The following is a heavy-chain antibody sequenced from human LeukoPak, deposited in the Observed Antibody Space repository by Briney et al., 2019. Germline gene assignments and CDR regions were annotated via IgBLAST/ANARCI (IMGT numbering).Heavy chain of an antibody. J-gene: IGHJ4*02. CDR3: ARGVYIAAAQYGY. CDR1: GGSFSGYY. CDR2: IYYSGTT. D-gene: IGHD6-13*01. V-gene: IGHV4-59*01. Sequence: KPSETLSLTCAVYGGSFSGYYWSWIRQPPGKGLEWIGYIYYSGTTNYNPSLKSRVTISVDTSKNQFSLKLSSVTAADTAVYYCARGVYIAAAQYGYWGQGTPVTVSS.